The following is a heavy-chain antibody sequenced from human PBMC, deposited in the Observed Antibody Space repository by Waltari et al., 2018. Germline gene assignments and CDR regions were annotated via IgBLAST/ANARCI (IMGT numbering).Heavy chain of an antibody. D-gene: IGHD6-13*01. CDR3: ARGYDY. Sequence: EVQLVQSGAEVKKPGASLKFSCTVSGSRFTSYWLGWVRKMPGKGLEWMGVIYPGDSDTGYSPSFQGQVTISADKSISTAYLQWSSLKASDTAMYYCARGYDYWGQGTLVTVSS. V-gene: IGHV5-51*01. J-gene: IGHJ4*02. CDR1: GSRFTSYW. CDR2: IYPGDSDT.